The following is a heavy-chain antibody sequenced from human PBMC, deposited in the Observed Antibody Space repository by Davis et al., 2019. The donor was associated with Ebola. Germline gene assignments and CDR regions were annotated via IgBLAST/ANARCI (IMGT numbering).Heavy chain of an antibody. D-gene: IGHD1-26*01. V-gene: IGHV4-34*01. CDR1: GGSFSGYY. CDR2: INHSGST. CDR3: ANLIVGPTGRDF. Sequence: SETLSLTCAVYGGSFSGYYWSWIRQPPGKGLEWIGEINHSGSTNYNPSLKSRVTISVDTSNNQFSLGLSSVTTTDTAVYYCANLIVGPTGRDFWGPGTLVTVSS. J-gene: IGHJ4*02.